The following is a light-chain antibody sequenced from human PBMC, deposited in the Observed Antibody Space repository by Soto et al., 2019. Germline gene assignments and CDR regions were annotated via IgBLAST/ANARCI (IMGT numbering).Light chain of an antibody. J-gene: IGLJ3*02. CDR1: GSDVGGYNY. CDR3: SSYTSSSSLKWV. CDR2: EVS. Sequence: QSALTQPASVSGSPGQSITISCTGTGSDVGGYNYVSWYQQHPGKAPKLMIYEVSNRPSGVSNRFSGSKSGNTASLTISGRPAEDEADYYCSSYTSSSSLKWVFGGGTKLTVL. V-gene: IGLV2-14*01.